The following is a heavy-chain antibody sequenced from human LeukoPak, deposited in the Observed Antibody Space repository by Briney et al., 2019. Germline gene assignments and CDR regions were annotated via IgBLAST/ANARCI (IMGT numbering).Heavy chain of an antibody. Sequence: PGGSLRLSCAASGFTFTNYAMNWVRRAPGNGLEWVSGISGSAGSTYNADSVKGRFTISRDNSKNTLYLQMNSLRAEDTAVYYCASDKRITIFGVVRHMDVWGQGTTVTVSS. D-gene: IGHD3-3*01. CDR2: ISGSAGST. CDR3: ASDKRITIFGVVRHMDV. CDR1: GFTFTNYA. J-gene: IGHJ6*02. V-gene: IGHV3-23*01.